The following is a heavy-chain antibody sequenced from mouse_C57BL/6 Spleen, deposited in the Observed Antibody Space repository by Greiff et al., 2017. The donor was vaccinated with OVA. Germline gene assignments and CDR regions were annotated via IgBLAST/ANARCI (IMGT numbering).Heavy chain of an antibody. J-gene: IGHJ3*01. D-gene: IGHD1-1*01. Sequence: QVQLQQPGAELVKPGASVKLSCKASGYTFTSYWMHWVKQRPGQGLEWIGMIHPNSGSTNYNEKFKSKATLTVDKSSSTAYMQLSSLTSEDSAVYYCAREGIIKGFAYWGQGTLVTVSA. CDR2: IHPNSGST. CDR1: GYTFTSYW. CDR3: AREGIIKGFAY. V-gene: IGHV1-64*01.